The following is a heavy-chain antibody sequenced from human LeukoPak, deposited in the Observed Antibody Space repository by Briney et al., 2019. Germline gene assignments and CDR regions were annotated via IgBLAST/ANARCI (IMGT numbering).Heavy chain of an antibody. Sequence: GGSLRLSCAASGFTFSSYGMHWVRQAPGKGLEWVAVIWYDGSNKYYADSVKGRFTISRDNSKNTLYLQMNSLRAEDTAVYYCAKVAYCGGDCYSDYFDYWGQGTLVTVSS. CDR3: AKVAYCGGDCYSDYFDY. J-gene: IGHJ4*02. D-gene: IGHD2-21*02. CDR1: GFTFSSYG. CDR2: IWYDGSNK. V-gene: IGHV3-33*06.